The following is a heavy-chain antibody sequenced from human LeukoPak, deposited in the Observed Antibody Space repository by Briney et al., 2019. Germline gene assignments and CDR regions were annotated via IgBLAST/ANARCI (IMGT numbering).Heavy chain of an antibody. CDR3: ARGGGVVATSDAFDI. J-gene: IGHJ3*02. D-gene: IGHD5-12*01. V-gene: IGHV4-39*07. CDR1: GGSISSSSYY. CDR2: IYYSGST. Sequence: SETLSLTCTVSGGSISSSSYYWGWIRQPPGKGLEWIGSIYYSGSTYYNPSLKSRVTISVDTSKNQFSLKLSSVTAADTAVYYCARGGGVVATSDAFDIWGQGTIVTVSS.